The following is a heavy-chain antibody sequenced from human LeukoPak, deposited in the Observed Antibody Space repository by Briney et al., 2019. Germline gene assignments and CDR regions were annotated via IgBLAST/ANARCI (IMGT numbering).Heavy chain of an antibody. CDR2: IYYSGST. V-gene: IGHV4-59*12. CDR1: GGSISSYY. D-gene: IGHD5-12*01. Sequence: SETLSLTCTFSGGSISSYYWSWIRQPAGKVLEWIGYIYYSGSTNYNPSLKSRVTISVDTSKNQFSLKLSSVTAADTAVYYCARTGYQAPFDYWGQGTLVTVSS. J-gene: IGHJ4*02. CDR3: ARTGYQAPFDY.